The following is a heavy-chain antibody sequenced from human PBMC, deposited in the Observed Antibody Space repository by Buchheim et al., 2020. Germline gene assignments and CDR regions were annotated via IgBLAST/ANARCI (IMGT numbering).Heavy chain of an antibody. V-gene: IGHV4-4*02. CDR2: MYHSGST. CDR1: GGSLIGTNW. Sequence: LQESGPRLVKPSETLSLTCDVSGGSLIGTNWWNWVRQPPGKGLEWIGDMYHSGSTNYNPSLKSRVTMSMDTSRNQFSLRLTSLTAADTDIYYCADPPAGLWGPG. CDR3: ADPPAGL. J-gene: IGHJ2*01. D-gene: IGHD3-10*01.